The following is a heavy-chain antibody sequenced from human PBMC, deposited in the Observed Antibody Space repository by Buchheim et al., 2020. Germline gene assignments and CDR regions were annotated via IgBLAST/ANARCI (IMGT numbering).Heavy chain of an antibody. CDR1: GFTFSSYA. Sequence: QVQLVESGGGVVQPGRSLRLSCAASGFTFSSYAMHWVRQAPGKGLEWVAVISYDGSNKYYADSVKGRFTISRDNSKNTLYLQMNSLRAEDTVVYYCARDKFSAVAVPDYWGQGTL. J-gene: IGHJ4*02. CDR3: ARDKFSAVAVPDY. V-gene: IGHV3-30-3*01. CDR2: ISYDGSNK. D-gene: IGHD6-19*01.